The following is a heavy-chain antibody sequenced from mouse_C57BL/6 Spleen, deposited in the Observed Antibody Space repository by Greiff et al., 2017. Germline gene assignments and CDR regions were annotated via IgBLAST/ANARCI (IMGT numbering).Heavy chain of an antibody. V-gene: IGHV1-80*01. CDR2: IYPGDGDT. J-gene: IGHJ1*03. CDR3: ARLAGTNWYFDG. CDR1: GYAFSSYW. D-gene: IGHD4-1*01. Sequence: VQLQQSGAELVKPGASVKISCKASGYAFSSYWMNWVKQRPGKGLEWIGQIYPGDGDTNYNGKFKGKATLTADKSSSTAYMQLSSLTSEDSAVYFCARLAGTNWYFDGWGTGTTVTVSS.